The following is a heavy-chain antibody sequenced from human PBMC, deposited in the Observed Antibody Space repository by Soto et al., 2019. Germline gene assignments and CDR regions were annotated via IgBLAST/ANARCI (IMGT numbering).Heavy chain of an antibody. CDR2: ISGSGDST. CDR1: GFTFGDSA. CDR3: GQERRGSGWCICTN. V-gene: IGHV3-23*01. J-gene: IGHJ4*02. D-gene: IGHD6-19*01. Sequence: EVQLLESGGGLVKPGGSLRLSCAASGFTFGDSAMSWVRQAPGKGLEWVSAISGSGDSTRHADSVKGRFTISRDNSKNTQYRQMNSLGVDETAVYYCGQERRGSGWCICTNWGQGTLVTVSS.